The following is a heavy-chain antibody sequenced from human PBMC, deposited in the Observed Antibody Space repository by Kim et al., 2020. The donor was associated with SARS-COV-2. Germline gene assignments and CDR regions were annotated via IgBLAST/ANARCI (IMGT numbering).Heavy chain of an antibody. CDR2: IIPIFGTA. J-gene: IGHJ6*02. D-gene: IGHD3-10*01. V-gene: IGHV1-69*13. CDR1: GGTFSSYA. Sequence: SVKVSCKASGGTFSSYAISWVRQAPGQGLEWMGGIIPIFGTANYAQKFQGRVTITADESTSTAYMELSSLRSEDTAVYYCAREKQEADYYGSGSYYRRSGMDVWGQGTTVTVSS. CDR3: AREKQEADYYGSGSYYRRSGMDV.